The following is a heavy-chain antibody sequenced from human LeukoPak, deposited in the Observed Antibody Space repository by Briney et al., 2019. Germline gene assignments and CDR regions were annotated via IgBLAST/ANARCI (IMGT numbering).Heavy chain of an antibody. CDR1: GFTFSSYW. J-gene: IGHJ4*02. D-gene: IGHD6-13*01. CDR2: IYSGGST. V-gene: IGHV3-66*01. Sequence: GGSLRLSCAASGFTFSSYWMSWVRQAPGKGLEWVSVIYSGGSTYYADSVKGRFTISRDNSKNTLYLQMNSLRAEDTAVYYCASLCGSSWSQEDYWGQGTLVTVSS. CDR3: ASLCGSSWSQEDY.